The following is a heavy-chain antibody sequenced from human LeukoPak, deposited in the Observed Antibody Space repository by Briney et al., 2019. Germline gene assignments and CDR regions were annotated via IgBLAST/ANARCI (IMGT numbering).Heavy chain of an antibody. CDR3: ARSRSSGYTTFDY. CDR2: IVVGSGNT. CDR1: GFTFTSSA. Sequence: LEKVSCKASGFTFTSSAVQWVRQARGQRLEWIGWIVVGSGNTNYAQKFQERVTITRDMSTSTAYMELRSLRSDDTAVYYCARSRSSGYTTFDYWGQGTLVTVSS. V-gene: IGHV1-58*01. J-gene: IGHJ4*02. D-gene: IGHD3-22*01.